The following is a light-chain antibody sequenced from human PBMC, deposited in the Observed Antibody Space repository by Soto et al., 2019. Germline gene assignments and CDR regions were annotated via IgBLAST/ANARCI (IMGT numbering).Light chain of an antibody. J-gene: IGKJ4*01. CDR1: QSISSH. CDR3: QQSHSSPLT. V-gene: IGKV1-39*01. Sequence: DLRMTQSPSYLCASVGDRVTIXCRAGQSISSHLIWYQQNPGEARELLISAASTLQRGGPSRFSGSGSGTDFTRTISSRQPEDSAAYYGQQSHSSPLTFGGGTKVDIK. CDR2: AAS.